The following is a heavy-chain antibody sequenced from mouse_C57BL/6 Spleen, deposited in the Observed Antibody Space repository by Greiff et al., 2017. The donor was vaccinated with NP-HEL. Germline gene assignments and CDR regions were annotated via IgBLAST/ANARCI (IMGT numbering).Heavy chain of an antibody. V-gene: IGHV5-4*01. J-gene: IGHJ4*01. Sequence: EVQRVESGGGLVKPGGSLKLSCAASGFTFSSYAMSWVRQTPEQRLEWVATISDGGGYTYYPDNVKGRFTVSRDNAKNNLYLQMSHLKSEDTAMYYSAREAYAMDYWGQGTSVTVSS. CDR2: ISDGGGYT. CDR1: GFTFSSYA. CDR3: AREAYAMDY.